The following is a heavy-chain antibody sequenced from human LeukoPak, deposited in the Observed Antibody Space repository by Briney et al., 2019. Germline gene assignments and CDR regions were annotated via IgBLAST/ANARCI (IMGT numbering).Heavy chain of an antibody. J-gene: IGHJ4*02. V-gene: IGHV3-48*03. CDR3: ARAALTTPFDY. D-gene: IGHD1/OR15-1a*01. CDR1: GFTFSSYE. CDR2: ISSSGSTI. Sequence: GGSLRLSCAASGFTFSSYETNWVRQAPGKGLEWVSYISSSGSTIYYADSVKGRFTISRDNAKNSLYLQMNSLRAEDTAVYYCARAALTTPFDYWGQGTLVTVSS.